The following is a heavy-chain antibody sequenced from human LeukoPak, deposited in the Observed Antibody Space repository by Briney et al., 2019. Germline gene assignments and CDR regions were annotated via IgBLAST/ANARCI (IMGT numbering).Heavy chain of an antibody. CDR3: ATGLGYSSPRRGLPLDY. Sequence: RRASVTVSCKVSGYTLTELSMDWVRQAPGKGLEWMGGFDPEGGETIYAQKFQGRVTMTEDTSTDTAYMELSSLRSEDTAVYYCATGLGYSSPRRGLPLDYWGQGTLVTVSS. CDR1: GYTLTELS. J-gene: IGHJ4*02. D-gene: IGHD6-13*01. V-gene: IGHV1-24*01. CDR2: FDPEGGET.